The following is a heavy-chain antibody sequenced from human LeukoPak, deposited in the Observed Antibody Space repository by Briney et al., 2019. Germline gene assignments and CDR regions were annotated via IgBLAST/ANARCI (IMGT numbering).Heavy chain of an antibody. CDR3: AKAVMVALAELGY. J-gene: IGHJ4*02. D-gene: IGHD3-22*01. Sequence: GGSLRLSCAASGFTLSTYDMHWVRQPTGEGLEWVSIIYRAGDTYYPGSVKGRFTISRDNAKNSLYLQMNSLRTEDTAVYYCAKAVMVALAELGYWGQGTLVTVSS. CDR2: IYRAGDT. CDR1: GFTLSTYD. V-gene: IGHV3-13*01.